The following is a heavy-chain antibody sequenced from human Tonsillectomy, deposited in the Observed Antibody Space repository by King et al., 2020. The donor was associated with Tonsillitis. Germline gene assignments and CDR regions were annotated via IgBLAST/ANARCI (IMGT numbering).Heavy chain of an antibody. D-gene: IGHD5/OR15-5a*01. CDR3: ARDVFSEAFDI. CDR1: GFTFSSYW. V-gene: IGHV3-74*01. CDR2: IHSDGSST. Sequence: VQLVESGGGLVQPGGSLRLSCAASGFTFSSYWMHWVRQGPGKGLVWVSRIHSDGSSTSYADSVKGRFTISRDNAKNTLYLQMNSLRVEDTAVYYCARDVFSEAFDIWGQGTMVTVSS. J-gene: IGHJ3*02.